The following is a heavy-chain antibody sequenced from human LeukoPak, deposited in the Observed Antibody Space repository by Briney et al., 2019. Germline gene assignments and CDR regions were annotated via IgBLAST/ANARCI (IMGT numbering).Heavy chain of an antibody. D-gene: IGHD6-19*01. Sequence: TSETLSLTCAVFGGSFSNYHWSWIRQPPGKGLEWIGYIYYSGSTNYNPSLKSRVTISVDTSKNQFSLKLSSVTAADTAVYYCARGDPRYSSGWYYWGQGTLVTVSS. CDR1: GGSFSNYH. CDR3: ARGDPRYSSGWYY. J-gene: IGHJ4*02. V-gene: IGHV4-59*01. CDR2: IYYSGST.